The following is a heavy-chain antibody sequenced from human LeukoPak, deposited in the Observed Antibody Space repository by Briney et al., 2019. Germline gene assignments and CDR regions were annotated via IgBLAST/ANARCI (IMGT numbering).Heavy chain of an antibody. D-gene: IGHD2-15*01. CDR3: ARLGASLGYCSGSSCYDDY. Sequence: SVKVSCKASGGTFSSYAISWVRQAPGQGLEWMGRIIPILGIANYAQKFQGRVTITADKSTSTAYMELSSLRSDDTAVYYCARLGASLGYCSGSSCYDDYWGQGTLVTVSS. CDR2: IIPILGIA. J-gene: IGHJ4*02. CDR1: GGTFSSYA. V-gene: IGHV1-69*04.